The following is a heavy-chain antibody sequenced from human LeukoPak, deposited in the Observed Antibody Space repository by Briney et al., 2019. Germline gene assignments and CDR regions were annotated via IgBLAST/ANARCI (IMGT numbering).Heavy chain of an antibody. CDR2: ISGSGGST. Sequence: GGSLRLSCAASGLTFSTYGMSWVRQAPGKGLEWVSAISGSGGSTYYADSVKGRFTISRDNSKNTLHLQMNSLRAEDTAVYYCAGRGSGSYFDYWGQGTLVTVSS. D-gene: IGHD3-10*01. CDR1: GLTFSTYG. V-gene: IGHV3-23*01. CDR3: AGRGSGSYFDY. J-gene: IGHJ4*02.